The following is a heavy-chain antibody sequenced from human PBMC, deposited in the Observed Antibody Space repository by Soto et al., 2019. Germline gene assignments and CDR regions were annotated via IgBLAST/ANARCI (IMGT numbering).Heavy chain of an antibody. Sequence: GGSLRLSCAASGFTFSSYAMHWVRQAPGKGLEWVAVISYDGSNKYYADSVKGRFTISRDNSKNTLYLQMNSLRAEDTAVYYCHTLAPIVVVPAAPGREVRPGFDPWGQGTLVTVSS. V-gene: IGHV3-30-3*01. CDR2: ISYDGSNK. J-gene: IGHJ5*02. CDR3: HTLAPIVVVPAAPGREVRPGFDP. CDR1: GFTFSSYA. D-gene: IGHD2-2*01.